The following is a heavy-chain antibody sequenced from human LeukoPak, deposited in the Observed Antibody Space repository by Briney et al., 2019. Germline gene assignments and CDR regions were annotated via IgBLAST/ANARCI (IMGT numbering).Heavy chain of an antibody. J-gene: IGHJ4*02. CDR1: GFTFSSYS. D-gene: IGHD3-3*01. Sequence: GGSLRLSCAASGFTFSSYSMNWVRQAPGKGLEWVPYISSSSSTIYYADSVKGRFTISRDNAKDSLYLQMNSLRDEDTAVYYCARDLRSGYYPYYFHYWGQGTLVTVSS. CDR3: ARDLRSGYYPYYFHY. CDR2: ISSSSSTI. V-gene: IGHV3-48*02.